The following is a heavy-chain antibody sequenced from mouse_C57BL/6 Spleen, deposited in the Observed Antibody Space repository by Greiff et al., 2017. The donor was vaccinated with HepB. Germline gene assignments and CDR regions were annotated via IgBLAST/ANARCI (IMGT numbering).Heavy chain of an antibody. J-gene: IGHJ4*01. D-gene: IGHD2-4*01. Sequence: QVQLQQSGAELMKPGASVKLSCKATGYTFTGYWIEWVKQRPGHGLEWIGEILPGRGSTNYNEKFKGKATFTADTSSNTAYMQLSSLTTEDSAIYYCARGDYDYYYAMDYWGQGTSVTVSS. CDR2: ILPGRGST. V-gene: IGHV1-9*01. CDR3: ARGDYDYYYAMDY. CDR1: GYTFTGYW.